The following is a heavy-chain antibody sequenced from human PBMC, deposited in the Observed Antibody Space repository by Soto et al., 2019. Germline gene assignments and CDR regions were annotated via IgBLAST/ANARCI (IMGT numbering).Heavy chain of an antibody. CDR1: GGSISSYY. V-gene: IGHV4-59*01. Sequence: SETLSLTCTVYGGSISSYYWSWIRQPPGKGLEWIGYIYYSGNINYNPSLKSRVTISVDTSKNQFSLKLSSVTAADTAVYYCVRGMGFCSSTSCYPWFDPWGQGTLVTVSS. CDR3: VRGMGFCSSTSCYPWFDP. J-gene: IGHJ5*02. CDR2: IYYSGNI. D-gene: IGHD2-2*01.